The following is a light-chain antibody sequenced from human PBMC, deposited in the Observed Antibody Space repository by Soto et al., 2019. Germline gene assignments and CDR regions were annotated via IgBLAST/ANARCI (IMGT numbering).Light chain of an antibody. CDR3: QQYNNWPRT. V-gene: IGKV3-15*01. J-gene: IGKJ1*01. CDR1: QSVSSK. CDR2: GAS. Sequence: SQSPATLSVSPCQRASLSSRASQSVSSKLAWYHQKPGQAPRLLIYGASTRATGIPARFSGSGSGTEFTLTISSLQSEDFAVYYCQQYNNWPRTFGQGTKVDIK.